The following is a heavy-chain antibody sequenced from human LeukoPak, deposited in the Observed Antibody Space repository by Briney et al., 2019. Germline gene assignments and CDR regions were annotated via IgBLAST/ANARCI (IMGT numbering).Heavy chain of an antibody. D-gene: IGHD3-3*01. CDR1: GFTFSTYA. CDR2: ISANGDNT. V-gene: IGHV3-64D*09. J-gene: IGHJ4*02. Sequence: GGSLRLSCSASGFTFSTYAMHWVRQAPGKGLEYVSAISANGDNTYYADSVKGRFSISRDNSKNTLYLQMSSLRAEDTAVFYCVKVFWSGYYWGQGTLVTVSP. CDR3: VKVFWSGYY.